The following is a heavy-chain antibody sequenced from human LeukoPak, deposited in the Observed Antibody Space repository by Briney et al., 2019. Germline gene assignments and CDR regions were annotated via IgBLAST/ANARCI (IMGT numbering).Heavy chain of an antibody. V-gene: IGHV1-69*04. D-gene: IGHD3-22*01. CDR2: IIPILGIA. CDR3: ARDPLHYYDSSGYYT. Sequence: ASVKVSCKASGGTFSSYAISWMRQAPGQGLEWMGRIIPILGIANYAQKFQGRVTITADKSTSTAYMELSSLRSEDTAVYYCARDPLHYYDSSGYYTWGQGTLVTVSS. CDR1: GGTFSSYA. J-gene: IGHJ4*02.